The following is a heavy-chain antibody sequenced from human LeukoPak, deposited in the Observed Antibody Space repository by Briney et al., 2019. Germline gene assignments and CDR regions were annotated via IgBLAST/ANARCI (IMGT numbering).Heavy chain of an antibody. V-gene: IGHV3-23*01. CDR2: ISGSGSDT. CDR1: GFTFSSSW. J-gene: IGHJ4*02. D-gene: IGHD4-23*01. CDR3: AKFLATVVTPGDY. Sequence: GGSLRLSCAASGFTFSSSWMDWVRQAPGKGLEWVSGISGSGSDTYYADSVKGRFTISRDNPKNTLFLQMNSLRAEDTAIYYCAKFLATVVTPGDYWGQGALVTVSS.